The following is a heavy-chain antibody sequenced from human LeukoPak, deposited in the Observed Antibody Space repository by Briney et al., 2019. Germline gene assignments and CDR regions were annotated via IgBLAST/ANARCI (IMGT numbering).Heavy chain of an antibody. Sequence: GGSLRLSCAASGFTFSSYWMSWVRQAPGKGLEWVSAISGSGGSTYYADSVKGRFTISRDNSKNTLYLQMNSLRAEDTAVYYCAKVPDHYDSSGYYREDYYYGMDVWGQGTTVTVSS. CDR3: AKVPDHYDSSGYYREDYYYGMDV. D-gene: IGHD3-22*01. J-gene: IGHJ6*02. CDR1: GFTFSSYW. CDR2: ISGSGGST. V-gene: IGHV3-23*01.